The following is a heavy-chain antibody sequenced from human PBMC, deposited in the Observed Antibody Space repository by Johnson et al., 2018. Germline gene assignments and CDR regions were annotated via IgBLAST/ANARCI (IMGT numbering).Heavy chain of an antibody. CDR2: IKQDGSEK. Sequence: VQLVESGGGLVQPGGSLRLSCAASGFTFSSYWMSWVRQAPGKGLEWVANIKQDGSEKYYVDSVKGRFTISRDNAKNSLYLQMNSLRAEDTALYYCEKDIWLGRFLECLFPGSFDIWGQVTMVTVSS. D-gene: IGHD3-3*01. CDR3: EKDIWLGRFLECLFPGSFDI. J-gene: IGHJ3*02. V-gene: IGHV3-7*03. CDR1: GFTFSSYW.